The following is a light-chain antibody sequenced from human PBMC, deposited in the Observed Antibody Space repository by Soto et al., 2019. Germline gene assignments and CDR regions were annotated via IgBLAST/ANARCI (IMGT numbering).Light chain of an antibody. Sequence: ALTLSASVSGSPGQSITISCTGTSSDVGNYKYVSWYQQHPGKAPKLMIYEVSNRPSGVSNRFSGSKSGNTASLTISGLQAEDETDYYCFSYTSSGTYVFGTGTKVTVL. CDR3: FSYTSSGTYV. V-gene: IGLV2-14*01. J-gene: IGLJ1*01. CDR2: EVS. CDR1: SSDVGNYKY.